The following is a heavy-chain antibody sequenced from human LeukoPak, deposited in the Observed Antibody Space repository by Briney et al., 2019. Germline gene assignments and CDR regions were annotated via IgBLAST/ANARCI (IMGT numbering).Heavy chain of an antibody. CDR3: ARGGSGWFQRDFDY. D-gene: IGHD6-19*01. CDR1: GFTFSSYA. J-gene: IGHJ4*02. Sequence: GGSLRLSCAASGFTFSSYAMSWVRQAPGKGLEWVSAISGSGGSTYYADSVKGRFTISRDNSKNTLYLQMNSLRAEDTAVYYCARGGSGWFQRDFDYWGQGTLVTVSS. V-gene: IGHV3-23*01. CDR2: ISGSGGST.